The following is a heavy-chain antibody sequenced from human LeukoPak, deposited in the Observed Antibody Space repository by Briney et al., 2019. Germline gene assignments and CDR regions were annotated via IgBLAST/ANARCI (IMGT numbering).Heavy chain of an antibody. CDR1: GDSISSYY. CDR2: ILNSGST. D-gene: IGHD4-17*01. CDR3: ARRPSGANWFDP. V-gene: IGHV4-59*01. J-gene: IGHJ5*02. Sequence: SETLSLTCTVSGDSISSYYWNWIRQPPGKGLEWIGSILNSGSTNYNPSLRSRVTISVDTSKNEFYLRVKSVTAADTAVYYCARRPSGANWFDPWGQGTLVTVSS.